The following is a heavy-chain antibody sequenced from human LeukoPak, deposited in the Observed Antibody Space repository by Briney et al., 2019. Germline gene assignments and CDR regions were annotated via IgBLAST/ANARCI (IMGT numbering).Heavy chain of an antibody. Sequence: GGSLRLSCAASGFTFSSYEMNWVRQAPGKGLEWVSYISSSGSTIYYADSVKGRFTISRDNAKNSLYLQMNSLRAEDTAVYFCARARDTTSNYYYGMDVWGQGTTVTVSS. CDR1: GFTFSSYE. CDR2: ISSSGSTI. D-gene: IGHD2/OR15-2a*01. CDR3: ARARDTTSNYYYGMDV. J-gene: IGHJ6*02. V-gene: IGHV3-48*03.